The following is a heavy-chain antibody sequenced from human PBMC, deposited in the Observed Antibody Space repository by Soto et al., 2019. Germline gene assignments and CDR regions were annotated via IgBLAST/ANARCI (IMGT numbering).Heavy chain of an antibody. Sequence: PGGSLRLSCAASGFTFSSYGMHWVRQAPGKGLEWVAVISYDGSNKYYADSVKGRFTISRDNSKNTLYLQMNSLRAEDTAVYYCAKDVLGYCSSTSCYTSFFDYCGQGTLVTVYS. CDR2: ISYDGSNK. CDR3: AKDVLGYCSSTSCYTSFFDY. CDR1: GFTFSSYG. D-gene: IGHD2-2*02. J-gene: IGHJ4*02. V-gene: IGHV3-30*18.